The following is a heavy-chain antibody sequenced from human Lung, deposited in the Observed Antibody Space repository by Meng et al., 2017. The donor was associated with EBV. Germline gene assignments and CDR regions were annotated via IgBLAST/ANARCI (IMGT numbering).Heavy chain of an antibody. J-gene: IGHJ4*02. CDR1: GFTFSGSA. CDR2: IRSKANSYAT. CDR3: TSRSF. V-gene: IGHV3-73*02. Sequence: EVQLGEPGGGLVQPGGSLKLSCAASGFTFSGSAMHWVRQASGKGLEWVGRIRSKANSYATAFGASVEGRFTISRDDSNNTAYLQMNSLKTEDTAVYYCTSRSFWGQGILVTVSS.